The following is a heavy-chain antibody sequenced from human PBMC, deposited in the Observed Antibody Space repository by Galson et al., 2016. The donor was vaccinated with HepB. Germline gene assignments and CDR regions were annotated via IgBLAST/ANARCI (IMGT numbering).Heavy chain of an antibody. CDR2: IGTAGDT. V-gene: IGHV3-13*01. CDR1: GFTFNTYD. CDR3: ARGGGFPSYYYYGMDV. J-gene: IGHJ6*02. D-gene: IGHD3-16*01. Sequence: LRLSCAASGFTFNTYDMHWVRPPTGQGLECVSAIGTAGDTYYPGYVKARFTISRENAKNSLYLQMNSLRAGDTGVYYCARGGGFPSYYYYGMDVWGQGTTVTVYS.